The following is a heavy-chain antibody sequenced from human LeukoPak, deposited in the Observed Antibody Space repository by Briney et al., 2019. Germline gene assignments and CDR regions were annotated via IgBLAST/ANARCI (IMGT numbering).Heavy chain of an antibody. CDR3: ARHYWFGSGSYEPLRY. CDR2: IYYSGST. V-gene: IGHV4-39*01. Sequence: SETLSLTCTVSGGSISSNKYYWGWLRQPPGKGLEWIGSIYYSGSTYYNPSLKSRVTISVDTSKNQFSLKLSSVTAADTAVYYCARHYWFGSGSYEPLRYWGQGTLVTVSS. CDR1: GGSISSNKYY. D-gene: IGHD3-10*01. J-gene: IGHJ4*02.